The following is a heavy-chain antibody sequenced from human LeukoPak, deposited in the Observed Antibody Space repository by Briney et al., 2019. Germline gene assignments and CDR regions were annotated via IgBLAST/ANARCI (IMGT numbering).Heavy chain of an antibody. CDR3: AKGTLLWFGELSPPGDY. Sequence: PGGSLRLSCAASGFTFSSYGMSWVRQAPGKGLEWVSAISGSGGSTYYADSVKGRFTISRDNSKNTLYLQMNSLRAEDTAVYYCAKGTLLWFGELSPPGDYWGQGTLVTVSS. J-gene: IGHJ4*02. D-gene: IGHD3-10*01. CDR2: ISGSGGST. V-gene: IGHV3-23*01. CDR1: GFTFSSYG.